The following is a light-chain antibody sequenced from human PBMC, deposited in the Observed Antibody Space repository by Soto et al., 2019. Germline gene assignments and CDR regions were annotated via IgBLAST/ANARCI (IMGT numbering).Light chain of an antibody. CDR1: HSVNTN. CDR3: QQYNDWPFA. J-gene: IGKJ3*01. Sequence: VMTQSPASLSVSPGERATLSCRASHSVNTNLAWYQQKPGQAPRLLIYGASTRASGIPARFSGSGSGIEFTLTISSLQSEDLAIYYCQQYNDWPFAFGPGTKVDIK. CDR2: GAS. V-gene: IGKV3-15*01.